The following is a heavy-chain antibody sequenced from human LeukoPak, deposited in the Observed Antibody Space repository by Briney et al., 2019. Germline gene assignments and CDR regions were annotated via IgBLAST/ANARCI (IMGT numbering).Heavy chain of an antibody. Sequence: SEILSLTCAVSGGSISSGGYSWSWIRQPPGKGLEWIGYIYHSGSTYYNPSLKSRVTISVDRSKNQFSLKLSSVTAADTAVYYCARGNTMVRGAPFDYWGQGTLVTVSS. J-gene: IGHJ4*02. V-gene: IGHV4-30-2*01. CDR1: GGSISSGGYS. CDR3: ARGNTMVRGAPFDY. CDR2: IYHSGST. D-gene: IGHD3-10*01.